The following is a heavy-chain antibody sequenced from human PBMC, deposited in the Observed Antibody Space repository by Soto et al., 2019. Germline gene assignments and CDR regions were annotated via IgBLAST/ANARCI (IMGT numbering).Heavy chain of an antibody. V-gene: IGHV5-51*01. CDR1: GYSFTGYC. CDR3: ARNGDPTYYYYYGMDV. CDR2: IYPGDSDT. D-gene: IGHD4-17*01. Sequence: GESLKISCKGSGYSFTGYCIGLVRQMPGKGLEWMGIIYPGDSDTRYSPSFQGQVTISADKSISTAYLQWSSLKASDTAMYYCARNGDPTYYYYYGMDVWGQGTTVTVSS. J-gene: IGHJ6*02.